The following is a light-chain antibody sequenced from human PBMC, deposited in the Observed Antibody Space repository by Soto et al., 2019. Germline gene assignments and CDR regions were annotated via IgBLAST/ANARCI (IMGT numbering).Light chain of an antibody. Sequence: QSVLTQPPSASGTPGQRVTISCSGSGSSIGTNTVNWYRQLPGTAPKLLIYGDNQRPSGVPDRFSGSKSGTSASLAISGLQSEDEADYYCAAWDGSLNNVLFVGGTKLNVL. CDR1: GSSIGTNT. J-gene: IGLJ2*01. CDR2: GDN. V-gene: IGLV1-44*01. CDR3: AAWDGSLNNVL.